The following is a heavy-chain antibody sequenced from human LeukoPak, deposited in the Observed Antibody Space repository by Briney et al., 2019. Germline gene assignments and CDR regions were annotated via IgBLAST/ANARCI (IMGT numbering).Heavy chain of an antibody. V-gene: IGHV3-49*04. D-gene: IGHD2-15*01. Sequence: GGTLRLSCTASGFTFGDYAMSWVRQAPGKGLEWVSFIRSKAYGGTTEYAASVKGRFTISRDDSKSIAYLQMNSLKTEDTAVYYCTRVSLVAASVFFDYWGQGTLVTVSS. CDR1: GFTFGDYA. CDR2: IRSKAYGGTT. CDR3: TRVSLVAASVFFDY. J-gene: IGHJ4*02.